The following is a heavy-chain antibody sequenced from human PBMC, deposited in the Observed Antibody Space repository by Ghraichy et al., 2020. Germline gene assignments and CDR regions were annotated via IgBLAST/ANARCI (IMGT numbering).Heavy chain of an antibody. CDR2: ISYSGST. CDR3: VKSDDDCGSTTCYRGIDAFDF. V-gene: IGHV4-31*03. Sequence: SETLSLTCTVSGVSISNSGHYWSWNRQQPGKGLELIGSISYSGSTYYKPSLGRRLTISLDTSRNHFSLYLNSVTAADTAVYSCVKSDDDCGSTTCYRGIDAFDFWGQGTMVIVSS. CDR1: GVSISNSGHY. D-gene: IGHD2-2*01. J-gene: IGHJ3*01.